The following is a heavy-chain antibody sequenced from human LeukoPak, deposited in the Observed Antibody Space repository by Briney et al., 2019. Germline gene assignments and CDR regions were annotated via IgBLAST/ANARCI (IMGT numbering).Heavy chain of an antibody. CDR1: GGSISSSSYY. V-gene: IGHV4-39*01. Sequence: SETLSLTCTVSGGSISSSSYYWGWIRQPPGKGLEWIGSIYYSGSTYYNPSLKSRVTISVDTSKNQFSLKLSSVTAADTAVYYCARRGQLGTFKAFDIWGQGTMVTVSS. J-gene: IGHJ3*02. CDR2: IYYSGST. D-gene: IGHD7-27*01. CDR3: ARRGQLGTFKAFDI.